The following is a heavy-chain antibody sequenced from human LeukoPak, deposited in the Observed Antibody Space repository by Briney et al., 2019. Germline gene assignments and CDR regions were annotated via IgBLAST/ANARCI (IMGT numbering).Heavy chain of an antibody. CDR3: ARIFGSGWYSFDY. Sequence: ASVKVSCKASGYTFTGYYMHWVRQAPGQGLEWMGWINPNSGGTNYAQKFQGRVTMTRDTSISTAYMELSRLRSDDTAVYHCARIFGSGWYSFDYWGQGTLVTVSS. CDR2: INPNSGGT. V-gene: IGHV1-2*02. CDR1: GYTFTGYY. J-gene: IGHJ4*02. D-gene: IGHD6-19*01.